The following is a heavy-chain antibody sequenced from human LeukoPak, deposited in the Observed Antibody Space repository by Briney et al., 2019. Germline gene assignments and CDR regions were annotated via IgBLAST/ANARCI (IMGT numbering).Heavy chain of an antibody. CDR3: ARDLASVIVVVPAGLAFDI. D-gene: IGHD2-2*01. V-gene: IGHV1-69*05. CDR1: GGTFSGYA. Sequence: GASVKVSCKASGGTFSGYAISWVRQAPGQGLEWMGRIIPIFGTANYAQKFQGRVTITTDESTSTAYMELSSLRSEDTAVYYCARDLASVIVVVPAGLAFDIWGQGTMVTVSS. CDR2: IIPIFGTA. J-gene: IGHJ3*02.